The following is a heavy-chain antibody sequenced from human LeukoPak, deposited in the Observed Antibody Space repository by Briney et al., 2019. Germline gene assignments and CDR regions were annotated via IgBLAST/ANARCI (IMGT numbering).Heavy chain of an antibody. D-gene: IGHD5-18*01. J-gene: IGHJ4*02. CDR2: IFHTGST. CDR3: ARVDTAMVTGY. V-gene: IGHV4-38-2*02. CDR1: GDSISRGNY. Sequence: PSETLSLTCTVSGDSISRGNYWGWIRQPPGKGLEWIGSIFHTGSTYYNLSLKSRVTISVDTSKNQFSLKLSSVTAADTAVYYCARVDTAMVTGYWGQGTLVTVSS.